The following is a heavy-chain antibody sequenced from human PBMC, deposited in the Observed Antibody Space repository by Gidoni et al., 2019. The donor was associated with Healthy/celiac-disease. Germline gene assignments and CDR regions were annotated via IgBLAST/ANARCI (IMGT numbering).Heavy chain of an antibody. V-gene: IGHV3-13*01. CDR1: GFTFSSYD. CDR3: ARSLRTRDDYIWGSYRYRAFDI. CDR2: IGTAGDT. J-gene: IGHJ3*02. Sequence: EVQLVEYGGGLVQPGGSLRLSCAASGFTFSSYDMHWVRQATGKGLEWVSAIGTAGDTYYPGSVKGRFTISRENAKNSLYLQMNSLRAGDTAVYYCARSLRTRDDYIWGSYRYRAFDIWGQGTMVTVSS. D-gene: IGHD3-16*02.